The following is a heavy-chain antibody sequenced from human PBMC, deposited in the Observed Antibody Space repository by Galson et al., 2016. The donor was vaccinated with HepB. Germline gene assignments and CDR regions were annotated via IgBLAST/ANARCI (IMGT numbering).Heavy chain of an antibody. CDR1: GFNFRTYP. CDR2: ISYDGEVK. D-gene: IGHD6-19*01. Sequence: SLRLSCAASGFNFRTYPMHWVRQTPGKGLEWVAVISYDGEVKWYADSVKGRFTISRDNSKNRVYLQMNSLRPDDTAVYYCAKDLAMGDSTGWYDYWGQGTLVTVFS. J-gene: IGHJ4*02. CDR3: AKDLAMGDSTGWYDY. V-gene: IGHV3-30*04.